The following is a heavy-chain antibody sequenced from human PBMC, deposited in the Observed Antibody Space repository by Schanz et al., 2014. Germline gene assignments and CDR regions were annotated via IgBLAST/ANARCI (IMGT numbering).Heavy chain of an antibody. CDR2: FIVDSGNT. V-gene: IGHV3-23*01. CDR1: GFTFSNYA. Sequence: DVQLLESGGGLVRPGGSLRLSCAASGFTFSNYAMSWVRQAPGKGLEWVSGFIVDSGNTYYAGSVKGRFSISRDYSKNTLYLQMNSLSADDTAVFYCAKGMGYCSGGTCYDYYYYGLDVWGQGTTVTVSS. J-gene: IGHJ6*02. CDR3: AKGMGYCSGGTCYDYYYYGLDV. D-gene: IGHD2-15*01.